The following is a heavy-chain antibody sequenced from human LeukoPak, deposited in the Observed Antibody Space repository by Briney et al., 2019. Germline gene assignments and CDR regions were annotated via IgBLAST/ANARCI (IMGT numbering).Heavy chain of an antibody. D-gene: IGHD3-22*01. CDR2: INPSGST. CDR3: ARGRHDITMIVVVMTSVSYYLDV. V-gene: IGHV4-34*01. CDR1: GGSFSGYH. J-gene: IGHJ6*03. Sequence: KSSETLSLTGAVYGGSFSGYHWTWIRQSPGKGLEWIGDINPSGSTYYNPSLKSRLAISVDTSKNQFSLKLRSVTAADTAVYYCARGRHDITMIVVVMTSVSYYLDVWGKGTTVTVS.